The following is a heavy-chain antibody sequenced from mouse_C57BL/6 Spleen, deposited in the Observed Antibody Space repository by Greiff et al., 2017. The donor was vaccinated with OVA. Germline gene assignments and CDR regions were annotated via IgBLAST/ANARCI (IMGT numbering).Heavy chain of an antibody. Sequence: QVQLKQSGAELVKPGASVKMSCKASGYTFTSYWITWVKPRPGPGLEWIGDIYPGDGSTNYNEKFKGKATLTVDTSSSTAYMHLSSLTSEDSAVYYCARRANAMDYWGQGTSVTVSA. CDR2: IYPGDGST. CDR3: ARRANAMDY. V-gene: IGHV1-55*01. CDR1: GYTFTSYW. J-gene: IGHJ4*01.